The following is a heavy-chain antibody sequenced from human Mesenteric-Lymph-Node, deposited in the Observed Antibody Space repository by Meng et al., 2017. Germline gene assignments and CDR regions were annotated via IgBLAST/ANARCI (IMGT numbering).Heavy chain of an antibody. CDR3: ARVGGMASTSNDAFHI. CDR1: GFTISDYY. CDR2: ISSSATSI. J-gene: IGHJ3*02. Sequence: GESLKISCAASGFTISDYYMNWIRQAPGKGLEWISYISSSATSIYYAESVKGRFTISRDNAKNSLYLQMNTLRVDDTAVYYCARVGGMASTSNDAFHIWGQGTLVTVSS. D-gene: IGHD2-15*01. V-gene: IGHV3-11*04.